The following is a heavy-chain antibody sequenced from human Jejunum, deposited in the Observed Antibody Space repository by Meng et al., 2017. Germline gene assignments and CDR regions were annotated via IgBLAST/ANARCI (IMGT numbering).Heavy chain of an antibody. Sequence: QVQREESGPGMLKCSGTLSLTGGVSGDSISTNWWNWVRQPPGKGLEWIGEIYHSGAFNYNPSLRRRVTISVDKSKNQVSLKLGSLTAADTAVYYCARGAIGTRPFDYWGQGTLVTVSS. J-gene: IGHJ4*02. V-gene: IGHV4-4*02. D-gene: IGHD2-21*01. CDR3: ARGAIGTRPFDY. CDR1: GDSISTNW. CDR2: IYHSGAF.